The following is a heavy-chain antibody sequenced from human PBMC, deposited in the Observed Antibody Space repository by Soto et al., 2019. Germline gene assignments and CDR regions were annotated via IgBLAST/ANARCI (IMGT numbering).Heavy chain of an antibody. D-gene: IGHD1-26*01. J-gene: IGHJ6*02. CDR1: GGTFSSYT. V-gene: IGHV1-69*02. Sequence: QVQLVQSGAEVKKPVSSVKVSCKASGGTFSSYTISWVRQAPGQGLEWMGRIIPILGIANYAQKFQGRVTITADKSTSTAYMELSSLRSEDTAVYYCARTLPIGDYGMDVWGQGTTVTVSS. CDR2: IIPILGIA. CDR3: ARTLPIGDYGMDV.